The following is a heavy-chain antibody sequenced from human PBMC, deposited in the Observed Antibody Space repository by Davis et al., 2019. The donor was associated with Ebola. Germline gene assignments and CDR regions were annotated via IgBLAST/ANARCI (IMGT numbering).Heavy chain of an antibody. Sequence: GESLKISCAASGFTFSSYSMNWVRQAPGKGLEWVSSISSSSSTIYYADSVKGRFTISRDNAKNSLYLQMNSLRDEDTAVYYCARDTSGYPDYWGQGTLVTVSS. CDR3: ARDTSGYPDY. CDR2: ISSSSSTI. CDR1: GFTFSSYS. V-gene: IGHV3-48*02. J-gene: IGHJ4*02. D-gene: IGHD3-22*01.